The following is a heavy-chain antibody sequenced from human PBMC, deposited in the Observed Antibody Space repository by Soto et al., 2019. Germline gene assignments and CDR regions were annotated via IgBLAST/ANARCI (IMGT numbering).Heavy chain of an antibody. CDR3: ARDAASHQSIFDL. Sequence: ASVKVSCKASGYTFTSYDINWVRQATGQGLEWMGWMNPNSGNTGYAQKFQGRVTMTRNTSISTAYMELSSLRSDDTAVYFCARDAASHQSIFDLWGPGTLVTVSS. J-gene: IGHJ4*02. CDR1: GYTFTSYD. V-gene: IGHV1-8*01. D-gene: IGHD2-15*01. CDR2: MNPNSGNT.